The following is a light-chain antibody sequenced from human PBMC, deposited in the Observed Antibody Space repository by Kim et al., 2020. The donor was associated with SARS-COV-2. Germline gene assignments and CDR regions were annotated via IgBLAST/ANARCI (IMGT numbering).Light chain of an antibody. CDR2: GAS. CDR1: HSVSSSY. V-gene: IGKV3-20*01. Sequence: LSPGERATLSCRASHSVSSSYLAWYQQKPGQAPRLLIYGASSRATGIPDRFSGSGSGTDFTLTISRLEPEDFAVYYWQQYGSSPRTFGQGTKLEI. CDR3: QQYGSSPRT. J-gene: IGKJ2*01.